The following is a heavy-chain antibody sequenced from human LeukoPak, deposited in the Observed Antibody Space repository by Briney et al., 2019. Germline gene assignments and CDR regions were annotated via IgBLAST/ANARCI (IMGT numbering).Heavy chain of an antibody. Sequence: SQTLSLTCTVSGGSISSGDYYWSWIRQPPGKDQEWIGYIYYSGSTYYNPSLKSRVTISVDTSKNQFSLKLSSVTAADTAVYYCARGGYGGYYYYMDVWGKGTTVTVSS. J-gene: IGHJ6*03. D-gene: IGHD5-18*01. CDR1: GGSISSGDYY. CDR2: IYYSGST. V-gene: IGHV4-30-4*08. CDR3: ARGGYGGYYYYMDV.